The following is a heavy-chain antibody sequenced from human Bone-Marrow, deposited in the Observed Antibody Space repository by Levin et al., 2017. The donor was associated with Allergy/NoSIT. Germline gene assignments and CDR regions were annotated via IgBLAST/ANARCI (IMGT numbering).Heavy chain of an antibody. CDR2: IKQDGSEK. CDR3: ARDGLATHGSKYGYADY. J-gene: IGHJ4*02. D-gene: IGHD5-18*01. Sequence: GESLKISCAASGFTFSSYWMSWVRQAPGKGLEWVANIKQDGSEKYYVDSVKGPFTISRDKAKNSLYLQMNSLRAEDTAVYYCARDGLATHGSKYGYADYWGQGTLVTVSS. V-gene: IGHV3-7*01. CDR1: GFTFSSYW.